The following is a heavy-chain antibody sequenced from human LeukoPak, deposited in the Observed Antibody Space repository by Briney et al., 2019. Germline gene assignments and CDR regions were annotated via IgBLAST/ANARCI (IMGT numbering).Heavy chain of an antibody. CDR3: AKESSGSYYSSDY. Sequence: GGSLRLSCAASGFTFSSYAMSWVRQAPGKGLEWVSAISGSGGSTYYADSVKGRFTIPRDNSKNTRYLQMNSLRAEDTAVYHCAKESSGSYYSSDYWGQGTLVTVSS. J-gene: IGHJ4*02. V-gene: IGHV3-23*01. D-gene: IGHD1-26*01. CDR2: ISGSGGST. CDR1: GFTFSSYA.